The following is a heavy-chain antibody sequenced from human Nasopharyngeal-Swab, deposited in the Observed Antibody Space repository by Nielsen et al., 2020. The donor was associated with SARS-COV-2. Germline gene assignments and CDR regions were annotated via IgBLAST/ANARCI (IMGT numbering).Heavy chain of an antibody. CDR2: ISYDGSNK. V-gene: IGHV3-30*03. J-gene: IGHJ4*02. CDR3: ARDCYGFSTTCNLLDY. CDR1: GFTFSSYG. D-gene: IGHD2/OR15-2a*01. Sequence: GGSLKISCAASGFTFSSYGMHWVRQAPGKGLEWVAVISYDGSNKYYADSVKGRFTISRDDAKNSLYLQMNSLRAEDTAVYYCARDCYGFSTTCNLLDYWGQGTLVTVSS.